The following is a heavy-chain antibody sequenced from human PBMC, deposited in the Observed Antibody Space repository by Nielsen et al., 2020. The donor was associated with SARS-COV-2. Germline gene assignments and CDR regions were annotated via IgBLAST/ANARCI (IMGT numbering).Heavy chain of an antibody. CDR1: GFTFSDYA. V-gene: IGHV3-23*01. CDR2: ISGSGGGA. Sequence: GESLKISCAASGFTFSDYAMTWVRQAPGKGLEWVSTISGSGGGAYHADSVMGRFTMSRDNSKRMLYLQMNSLHQGPIGLPPGPLLQEHLWG. CDR3: PLLQEHL. J-gene: IGHJ6*01.